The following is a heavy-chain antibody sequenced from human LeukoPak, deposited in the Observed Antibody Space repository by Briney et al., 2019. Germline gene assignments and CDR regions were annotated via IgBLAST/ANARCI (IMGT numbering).Heavy chain of an antibody. CDR1: GGSISSGGYY. V-gene: IGHV4-31*03. J-gene: IGHJ6*02. CDR2: IYYSGST. D-gene: IGHD3-22*01. CDR3: ARDTYYYDSSGYRLGYGMDV. Sequence: PXETLSLTCTVSGGSISSGGYYWSWIRQHPGTGLEWIGYIYYSGSTYYNPSLKSRVTISVDTSKNQFSLKLSSVTAADTAVYYCARDTYYYDSSGYRLGYGMDVWGQGTTVTVSS.